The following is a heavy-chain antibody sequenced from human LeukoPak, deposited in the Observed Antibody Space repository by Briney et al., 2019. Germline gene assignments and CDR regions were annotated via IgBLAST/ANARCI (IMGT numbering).Heavy chain of an antibody. V-gene: IGHV3-43*02. CDR3: AKPSGSYFDY. J-gene: IGHJ4*02. Sequence: GGSLRLSCAASGFSFDDYAMHWVRQAPGKGLEWVSLLSGDGGSTYYADSVKGRFTISRDNSKNSLYLQMNSLRTEDTALYYCAKPSGSYFDYWGQGTLVTVSS. CDR1: GFSFDDYA. D-gene: IGHD1-26*01. CDR2: LSGDGGST.